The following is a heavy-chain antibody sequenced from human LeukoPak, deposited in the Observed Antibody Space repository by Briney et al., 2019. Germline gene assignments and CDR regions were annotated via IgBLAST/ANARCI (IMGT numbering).Heavy chain of an antibody. Sequence: QSGGSLRLSCAASGFTFRTYGMHWVRQAPGKGLEWVAFTRNDGTTKYYADSVKGRFTISRDNSKNTLYLQMNSLRAEDTAVYHCAKTASSSWGFFDYWGQGTLVTVSS. CDR2: TRNDGTTK. V-gene: IGHV3-30*02. D-gene: IGHD6-13*01. CDR1: GFTFRTYG. J-gene: IGHJ4*02. CDR3: AKTASSSWGFFDY.